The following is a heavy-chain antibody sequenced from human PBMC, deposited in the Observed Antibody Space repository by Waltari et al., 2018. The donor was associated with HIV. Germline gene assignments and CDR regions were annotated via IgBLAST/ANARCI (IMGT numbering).Heavy chain of an antibody. J-gene: IGHJ6*02. CDR2: IRYDGNTK. D-gene: IGHD2-15*01. V-gene: IGHV3-30*02. CDR3: AKELRSGYSYYYYGMDV. Sequence: QGQLVESGGGVVQPGGSLRLPCAASGSSFSISGMHWVRQAPGKGLEWVTFIRYDGNTKYYADSVKGRFTISRDNSKNTLYLQMSSLRAEDTAVYYCAKELRSGYSYYYYGMDVWGQGTTVTVSS. CDR1: GSSFSISG.